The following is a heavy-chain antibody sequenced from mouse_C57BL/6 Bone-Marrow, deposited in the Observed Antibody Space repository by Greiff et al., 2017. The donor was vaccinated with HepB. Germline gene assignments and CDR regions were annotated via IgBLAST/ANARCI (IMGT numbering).Heavy chain of an antibody. D-gene: IGHD1-1*02. CDR2: IDPENGDT. J-gene: IGHJ1*03. CDR1: GFNIKDDY. CDR3: TTYYLYWYFDV. V-gene: IGHV14-4*01. Sequence: VQLKESGAELVRPGASVKLSCTASGFNIKDDYMHWVKQRPEQGLEWIGWIDPENGDTEYASKFQGKATITADTSSNTAYLQLSSLTSEDTAVYYCTTYYLYWYFDVWGTGTTVTVSS.